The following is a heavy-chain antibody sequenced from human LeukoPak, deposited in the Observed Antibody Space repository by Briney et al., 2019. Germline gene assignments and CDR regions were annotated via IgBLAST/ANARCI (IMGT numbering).Heavy chain of an antibody. CDR2: INPNSGGT. D-gene: IGHD6-19*01. Sequence: ASVKVSCKASGYTLTGYYMHWVRQAPGQGLEWMGWINPNSGGTKYAQKFQGRVTMTRDTSISTAYMELSRLRSDDTAVYYCARDQAVGPQRPYFDYWGQGTLVTVSS. CDR1: GYTLTGYY. J-gene: IGHJ4*02. V-gene: IGHV1-2*02. CDR3: ARDQAVGPQRPYFDY.